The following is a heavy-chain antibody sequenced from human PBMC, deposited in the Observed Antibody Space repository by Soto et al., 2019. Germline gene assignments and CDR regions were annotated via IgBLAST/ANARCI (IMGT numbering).Heavy chain of an antibody. CDR3: ARGDGFWSGSYYYAMEV. CDR2: VYYTGST. CDR1: GGSVSNSSHY. V-gene: IGHV4-61*01. D-gene: IGHD3-3*01. J-gene: IGHJ6*02. Sequence: SETLSLTCTVSGGSVSNSSHYWTWIRQPPGKGLEWIGYVYYTGSTNYNPSLHSRVTISVDTSKNQFSLTLSSVTAADTAVYYCARGDGFWSGSYYYAMEVWGQGTKVTVSS.